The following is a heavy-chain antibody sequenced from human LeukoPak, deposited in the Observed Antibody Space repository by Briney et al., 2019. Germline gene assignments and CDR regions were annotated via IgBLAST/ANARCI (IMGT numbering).Heavy chain of an antibody. V-gene: IGHV1-18*01. CDR1: GYTFTSYG. CDR2: ISAYNGNT. Sequence: GASVKVSCKASGYTFTSYGISWVRQAPGQGLEWMGWISAYNGNTNYAQKLQGRVTMTTDTSTSTAYMELRSLRAEDTAVYYCAKDVDLEWLLLGVSFDYWGQGTLVTVSS. J-gene: IGHJ4*02. CDR3: AKDVDLEWLLLGVSFDY. D-gene: IGHD3-22*01.